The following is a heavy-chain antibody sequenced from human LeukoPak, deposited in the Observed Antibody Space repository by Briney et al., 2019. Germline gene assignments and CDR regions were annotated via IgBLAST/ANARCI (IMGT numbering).Heavy chain of an antibody. CDR1: GFTFSSYG. J-gene: IGHJ4*02. CDR2: ISYDGSNK. V-gene: IGHV3-30*18. D-gene: IGHD3-10*01. CDR3: AKSQQLAEEFSGFDY. Sequence: GGSLRLSSAASGFTFSSYGMHWVRQAPGKGLEWVAVISYDGSNKYYADSVKGRFTISRDNSKNTLYLQMNSLRAEDTAVYYCAKSQQLAEEFSGFDYWGQGTLVTVSS.